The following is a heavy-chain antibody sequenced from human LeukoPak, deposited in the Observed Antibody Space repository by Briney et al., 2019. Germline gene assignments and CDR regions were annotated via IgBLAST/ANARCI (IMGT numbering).Heavy chain of an antibody. V-gene: IGHV3-30*18. CDR3: AKDRGSYGYYFDY. J-gene: IGHJ4*02. Sequence: PGGSLRLSCAASGFTFSSYGMHWVRQAPGQGLGWVGVISYDGSNKYYADSVKGRFTISRDNSKNTVYLEMNSLRAEGTAVYYCAKDRGSYGYYFDYWGQGTLVTVSS. CDR2: ISYDGSNK. D-gene: IGHD5-18*01. CDR1: GFTFSSYG.